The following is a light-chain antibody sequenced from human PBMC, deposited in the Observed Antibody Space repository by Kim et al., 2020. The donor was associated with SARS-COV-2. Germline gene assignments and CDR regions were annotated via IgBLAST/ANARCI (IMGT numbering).Light chain of an antibody. CDR3: FSYTDTYTWV. Sequence: QSALTQPRSVSGSPGQAVTISCGGTSSDVGIYNYVSWYQHHPGKAPKLMIYHVSKRPSGVPDRFSGSKSGNTASLTISGLQADDEADYYCFSYTDTYTWVFGGGTQLTVL. CDR1: SSDVGIYNY. J-gene: IGLJ3*02. CDR2: HVS. V-gene: IGLV2-11*01.